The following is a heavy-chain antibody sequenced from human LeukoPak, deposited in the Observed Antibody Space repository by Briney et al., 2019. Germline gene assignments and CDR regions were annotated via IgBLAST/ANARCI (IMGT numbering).Heavy chain of an antibody. D-gene: IGHD1-1*01. Sequence: GASVKVSCKASGYTFTSYGITWVRQAPGQRLEWMGWINAGNGNTKYSQKFQGRVTITRDTSASTAYMELSSLRSEDTAVYFCARGPSLHTNWVGGRWFDPWGQGTRVTVSS. CDR1: GYTFTSYG. V-gene: IGHV1-3*01. J-gene: IGHJ5*02. CDR3: ARGPSLHTNWVGGRWFDP. CDR2: INAGNGNT.